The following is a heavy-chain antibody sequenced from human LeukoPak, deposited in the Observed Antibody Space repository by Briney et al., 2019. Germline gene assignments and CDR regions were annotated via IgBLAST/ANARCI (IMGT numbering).Heavy chain of an antibody. D-gene: IGHD5-24*01. CDR1: GGTFSSYT. CDR2: IIPILSIA. CDR3: ARPRDGYNPDYFDY. V-gene: IGHV1-69*02. Sequence: SVKISCKASGGTFSSYTISWVRQAPGQGLEWMGRIIPILSIANYAQKFQGRVTITADKSTSTAYMELSSLRSEDTAVYYCARPRDGYNPDYFDYWGQGTLVTVSS. J-gene: IGHJ4*02.